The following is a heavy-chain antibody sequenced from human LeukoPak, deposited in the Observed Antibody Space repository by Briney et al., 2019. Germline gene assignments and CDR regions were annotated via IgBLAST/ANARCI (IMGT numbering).Heavy chain of an antibody. CDR3: ARDPYSGNYGAYYYYYMDV. J-gene: IGHJ6*03. V-gene: IGHV3-30*02. D-gene: IGHD1-26*01. CDR2: IRYNGNNQ. Sequence: GGSLRLSCAASGFTFNNYGMHWVRQAPGKGLERVAFIRYNGNNQYYADSVKGRFTISRDNAKNSLYLQMDSLRVEDTAEYYCARDPYSGNYGAYYYYYMDVWGKGTTVTVSS. CDR1: GFTFNNYG.